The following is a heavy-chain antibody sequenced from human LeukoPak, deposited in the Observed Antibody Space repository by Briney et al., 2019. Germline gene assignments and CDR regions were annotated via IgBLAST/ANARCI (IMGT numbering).Heavy chain of an antibody. CDR3: ARGGGSYYYGMDV. V-gene: IGHV3-66*01. CDR2: IYRGGST. J-gene: IGHJ6*02. Sequence: GGSLRLSCAASGFIVGTNCMSWVRQAAGKGLEWVSVIYRGGSTYYADSVKGRFTISRDNSKNTLYLQMNSLRDEDTAVYYCARGGGSYYYGMDVWGQGTTVTVSS. D-gene: IGHD1-26*01. CDR1: GFIVGTNC.